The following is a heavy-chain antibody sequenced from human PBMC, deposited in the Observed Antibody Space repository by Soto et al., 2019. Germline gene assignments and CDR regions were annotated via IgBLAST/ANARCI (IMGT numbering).Heavy chain of an antibody. D-gene: IGHD2-2*01. CDR2: IDGPAHTT. J-gene: IGHJ5*02. CDR1: GFPFSSYA. CDR3: AKAQIVKVPPGMGGLGGLYDP. Sequence: EVQLLESGGDLVQPGGSLRLTCAASGFPFSSYAMSWVRQTPGKGLEWISAIDGPAHTTFYADSVKGRFTISRDSSKNTLFLQMSSLRVEDTAVYYCAKAQIVKVPPGMGGLGGLYDPWGQGTLVTVSS. V-gene: IGHV3-23*01.